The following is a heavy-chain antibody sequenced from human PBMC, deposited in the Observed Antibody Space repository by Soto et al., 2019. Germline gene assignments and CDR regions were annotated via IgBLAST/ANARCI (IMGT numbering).Heavy chain of an antibody. J-gene: IGHJ3*02. CDR1: GGSISSGGYY. CDR2: IYYSGST. V-gene: IGHV4-31*03. D-gene: IGHD3-10*01. Sequence: QVQLQESGPGLVKPSQTLSLTCTVSGGSISSGGYYWSWIRQHPGKGLEWIGYIYYSGSTYYNPSHKSRVTIPVDTSKNQFSLKLSSVTAADTAVYYCASHVWFGELIDAFDIWGQGTMVTVSS. CDR3: ASHVWFGELIDAFDI.